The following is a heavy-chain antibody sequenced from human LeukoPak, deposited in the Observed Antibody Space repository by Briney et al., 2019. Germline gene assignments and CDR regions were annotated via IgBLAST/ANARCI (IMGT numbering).Heavy chain of an antibody. V-gene: IGHV1-2*06. CDR1: GYTFSGSY. CDR3: SRSAEHCNNGVCFTDYYMDV. Sequence: ASVKVSCKASGYTFSGSYIHWVRQAPGQGLEWLGRINPNSGDTNYAQNLHGRVTMTRDTSITTAYMELNSLTSDDTAVYFCSRSAEHCNNGVCFTDYYMDVWGKGTTVTVSS. J-gene: IGHJ6*03. CDR2: INPNSGDT. D-gene: IGHD2-8*01.